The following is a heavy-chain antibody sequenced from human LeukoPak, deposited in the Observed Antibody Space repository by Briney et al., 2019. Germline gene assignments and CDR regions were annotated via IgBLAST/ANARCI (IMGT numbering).Heavy chain of an antibody. D-gene: IGHD1-7*01. CDR1: GVSISIYY. V-gene: IGHV4-59*01. J-gene: IGHJ4*02. Sequence: SETLSLTCTVSGVSISIYYWSWIRQPPGKGLEWIGYIYNSGSTSYNPSLKSRATISADTSKNQFSLKLSSVTAADTAVYYCVRDRELNYWGQGALVTVSS. CDR3: VRDRELNY. CDR2: IYNSGST.